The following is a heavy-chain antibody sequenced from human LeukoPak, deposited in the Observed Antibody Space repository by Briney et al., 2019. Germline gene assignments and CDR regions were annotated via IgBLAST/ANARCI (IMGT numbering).Heavy chain of an antibody. D-gene: IGHD2/OR15-2a*01. Sequence: GGPLRLSCAASGFTFSSYAMSWVRQAPGKGLEWVSSINDSGGSTYYADSVKGRFTISRDNSKNTLYVQMNSLRAEDTATYYCAKVGGKIALWGQGTLVTVSS. J-gene: IGHJ4*02. V-gene: IGHV3-23*01. CDR2: INDSGGST. CDR1: GFTFSSYA. CDR3: AKVGGKIAL.